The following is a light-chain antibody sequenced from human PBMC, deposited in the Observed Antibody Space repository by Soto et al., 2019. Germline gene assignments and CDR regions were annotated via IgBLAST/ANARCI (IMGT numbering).Light chain of an antibody. Sequence: DIQMTQSQSSLSASVGDSVTITCRASQGINNYLAWYQQKPGKVPVLLIYTASTLKPGVPSRFSGRGAGTDFTLTISSLQPEDFATYYCQKYDSAPRTFGQGTKVDNK. V-gene: IGKV1-27*01. CDR1: QGINNY. CDR2: TAS. J-gene: IGKJ1*01. CDR3: QKYDSAPRT.